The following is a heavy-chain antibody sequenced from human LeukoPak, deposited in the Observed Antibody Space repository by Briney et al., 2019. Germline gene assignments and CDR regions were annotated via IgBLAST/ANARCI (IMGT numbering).Heavy chain of an antibody. CDR3: ARAGIGIRYYMDV. CDR2: IYQSGST. V-gene: IGHV4-38-2*01. CDR1: GYSISSGYY. Sequence: SETLSLTCAVSGYSISSGYYWGWIRQPPGKGLEWIGNIYQSGSTYYNPSLRSRVTISVDTSKNQFSVKLSSVTAADTAVYYCARAGIGIRYYMDVWGKGTTVTVSS. D-gene: IGHD3-10*01. J-gene: IGHJ6*03.